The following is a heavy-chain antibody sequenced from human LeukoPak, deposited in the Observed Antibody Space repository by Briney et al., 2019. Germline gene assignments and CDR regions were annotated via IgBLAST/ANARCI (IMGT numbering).Heavy chain of an antibody. CDR2: INPYNVNT. CDR3: ARWDGLSAGATGEFDY. J-gene: IGHJ4*02. V-gene: IGHV1-18*01. Sequence: ASVKVSCKASGYTFTSYGISWVRQAPGQGLEWMGWINPYNVNTNYAQKLQGRVTMTTDTSTSTAYMELRSLRSDDTAVYYCARWDGLSAGATGEFDYWGQGTLVTVSS. CDR1: GYTFTSYG. D-gene: IGHD1-26*01.